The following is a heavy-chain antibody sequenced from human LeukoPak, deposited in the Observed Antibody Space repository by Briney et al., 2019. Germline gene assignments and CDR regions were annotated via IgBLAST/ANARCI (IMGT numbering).Heavy chain of an antibody. CDR1: GFTFSSYA. CDR2: ISGSGGST. D-gene: IGHD3-16*01. J-gene: IGHJ4*02. V-gene: IGHV3-23*01. Sequence: TGGSLRLSCAASGFTFSSYAMSWVRQAPGKGLEWVSAISGSGGSTYYADSVKGRFTISRDNSKNTLYLQMNSLRAEDTAVYYCAKSLTAGWGVSGPRPPFDYWGQGTLVTVSS. CDR3: AKSLTAGWGVSGPRPPFDY.